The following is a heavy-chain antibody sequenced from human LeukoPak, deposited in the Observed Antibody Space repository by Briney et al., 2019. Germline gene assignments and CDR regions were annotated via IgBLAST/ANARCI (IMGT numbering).Heavy chain of an antibody. J-gene: IGHJ4*02. CDR1: GFTFSSYS. Sequence: GGSLRLSCAASGFTFSSYSMNWVRQAPGKGLEWVSSISSSSSYIYYADSVKGRFTISRDNAKNSLYLQMNSLRAEDTAVYYCARVHYYGSGSYQPPHFDYRGQGTLVTVSS. CDR2: ISSSSSYI. V-gene: IGHV3-21*01. CDR3: ARVHYYGSGSYQPPHFDY. D-gene: IGHD3-10*01.